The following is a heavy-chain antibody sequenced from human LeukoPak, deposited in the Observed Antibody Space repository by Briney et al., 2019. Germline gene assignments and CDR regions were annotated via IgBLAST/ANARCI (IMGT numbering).Heavy chain of an antibody. CDR3: ARGVPTTGPDY. J-gene: IGHJ4*02. Sequence: SETLSLTCAVYGGSFSGYYWSWIRQPPGKGLEWIGEINHSGSTNYNPSLKSRVTISVDTSRNQSSLKLSSVTAADTAVYYCARGVPTTGPDYWGQGTLVTVSS. V-gene: IGHV4-34*01. CDR1: GGSFSGYY. D-gene: IGHD4-17*01. CDR2: INHSGST.